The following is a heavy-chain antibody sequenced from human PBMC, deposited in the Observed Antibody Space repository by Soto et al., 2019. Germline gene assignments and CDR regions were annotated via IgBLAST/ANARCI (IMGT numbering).Heavy chain of an antibody. Sequence: SVKVSCKASGYTFTSYAMHWVRQAPGQRLEWMGWINAGNGNTKYSQKFQGRVTITRDTSASTAYMELSSLRSEDTAVYYCARDSSGWSRSGWFDPWGQGTLGTAPQ. CDR1: GYTFTSYA. J-gene: IGHJ5*02. V-gene: IGHV1-3*01. CDR3: ARDSSGWSRSGWFDP. CDR2: INAGNGNT. D-gene: IGHD6-19*01.